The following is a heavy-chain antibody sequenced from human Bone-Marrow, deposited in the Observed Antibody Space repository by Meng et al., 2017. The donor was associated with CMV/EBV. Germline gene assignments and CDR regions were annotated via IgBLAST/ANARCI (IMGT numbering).Heavy chain of an antibody. CDR2: ISSSSSYI. Sequence: GESLKISCAASGFTFSSYSMNWVRQAPGKGLEWVSSISSSSSYIYYADSAKGRFTISRDNAKNSLYLQMNSLRAEDTAVYYCVRDIGRAGGWGQGTLVTVSS. D-gene: IGHD3-10*01. V-gene: IGHV3-21*01. CDR1: GFTFSSYS. J-gene: IGHJ4*02. CDR3: VRDIGRAGG.